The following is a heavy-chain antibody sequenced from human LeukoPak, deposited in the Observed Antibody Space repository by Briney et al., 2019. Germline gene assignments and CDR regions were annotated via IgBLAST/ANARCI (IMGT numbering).Heavy chain of an antibody. D-gene: IGHD2-15*01. Sequence: ASLKVSCKASGYTFTSYYMHWVRQAPGPGLEWLRCIDISNGATNYAQKFQGRVTISRDTSIGTAYMELTNLISDDTAIYYCASEANCNGGRCSLQRVASWGQGTLVTVSS. CDR2: IDISNGAT. J-gene: IGHJ4*02. V-gene: IGHV1-2*02. CDR3: ASEANCNGGRCSLQRVAS. CDR1: GYTFTSYY.